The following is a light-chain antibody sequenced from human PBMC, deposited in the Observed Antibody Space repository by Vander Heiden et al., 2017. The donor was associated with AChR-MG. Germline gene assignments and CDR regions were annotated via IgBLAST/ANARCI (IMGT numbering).Light chain of an antibody. J-gene: IGLJ3*02. V-gene: IGLV1-44*01. CDR1: SSNLGSNT. CDR2: SNN. Sequence: QSVLTQPHSASGTPGQRVTISCSGSSSNLGSNTINWYQPLPGTAPNLLIYSNNQRPAGVPDRFSGSKSGTSASLAISGLQSEDEADYYCAAWDDSLNGNWVFGGGTKLTVL. CDR3: AAWDDSLNGNWV.